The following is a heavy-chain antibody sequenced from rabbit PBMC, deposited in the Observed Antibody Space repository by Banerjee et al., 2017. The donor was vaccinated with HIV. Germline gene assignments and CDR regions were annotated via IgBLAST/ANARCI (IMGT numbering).Heavy chain of an antibody. CDR2: IDPIFGST. D-gene: IGHD8-1*01. CDR1: GFDFSSYG. V-gene: IGHV1S47*01. CDR3: ARTGSSYYLGFSL. J-gene: IGHJ4*01. Sequence: QEQLVESGGGLVQPGGSLKLSCKASGFDFSSYGVSWVRQAPGKGLEWIGYIDPIFGSTYYANGVNGRFTITSHNAQNTVDLQMNSLTAADTATYFCARTGSSYYLGFSLWGQGTLVTVS.